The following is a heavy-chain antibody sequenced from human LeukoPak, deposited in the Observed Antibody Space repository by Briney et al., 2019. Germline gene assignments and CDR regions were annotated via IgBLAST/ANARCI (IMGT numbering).Heavy chain of an antibody. CDR1: GYSFTSYW. J-gene: IGHJ3*02. CDR2: IYPGDSDT. CDR3: ARTNFGHSDAFDI. Sequence: GESLKISCKGSGYSFTSYWIAWVRQMPGKGLEWMGIIYPGDSDTRYSPSFQGQVTISADKSISTAYLQWSSLKASDTAMYYCARTNFGHSDAFDIWGQGTMVTVSS. D-gene: IGHD3-10*01. V-gene: IGHV5-51*01.